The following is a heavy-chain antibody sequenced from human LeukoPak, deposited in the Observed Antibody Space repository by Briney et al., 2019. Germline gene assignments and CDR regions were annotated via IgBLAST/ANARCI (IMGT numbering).Heavy chain of an antibody. CDR3: ATGGSIVARTLFDP. D-gene: IGHD6-6*01. Sequence: SETLSLTCAVSGDSISSSIWWSWVRQPPGKGLEWIGEIHHSGSTNYNPYLKSRVTISVDTSKNQFSLKLSSVTAADTAVYYCATGGSIVARTLFDPWGQGTLVTVSS. V-gene: IGHV4-4*02. CDR1: GDSISSSIW. J-gene: IGHJ5*02. CDR2: IHHSGST.